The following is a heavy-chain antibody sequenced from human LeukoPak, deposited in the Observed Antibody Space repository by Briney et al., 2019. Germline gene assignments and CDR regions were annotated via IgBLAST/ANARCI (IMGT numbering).Heavy chain of an antibody. D-gene: IGHD6-13*01. V-gene: IGHV3-23*01. CDR3: AKYPASGGYFDY. CDR2: ISGSGANT. Sequence: GGSLRLSCAASGFTFSTYSMRWVRLAPGKGLEWVSGISGSGANTYYADSVKGRFTISRDNSKNTLYLQMNSLRAEDTAVFYCAKYPASGGYFDYWGQGTLVTVSS. CDR1: GFTFSTYS. J-gene: IGHJ4*02.